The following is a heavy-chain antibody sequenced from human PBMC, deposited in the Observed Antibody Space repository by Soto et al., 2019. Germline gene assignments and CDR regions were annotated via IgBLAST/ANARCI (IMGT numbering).Heavy chain of an antibody. CDR1: GGTFSSYA. D-gene: IGHD1-20*01. J-gene: IGHJ6*02. V-gene: IGHV1-69*13. CDR2: IIPIFGTA. Sequence: PVKVSCKASGGTFSSYAISWVRQAPGQGLEWMGGIIPIFGTANYAQKFQGRVTITADESTSTAYMELSSLRSGDTAVYYCATRVTGTTEYYYYGMDVWGQGTTVTVSS. CDR3: ATRVTGTTEYYYYGMDV.